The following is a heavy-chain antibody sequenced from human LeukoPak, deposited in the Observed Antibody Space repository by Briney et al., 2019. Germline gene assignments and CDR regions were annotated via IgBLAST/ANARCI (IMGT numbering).Heavy chain of an antibody. CDR2: ISSSSSDI. D-gene: IGHD3-10*01. CDR3: ARDAKYYYGSGSEYYYYYYMDV. J-gene: IGHJ6*03. Sequence: GGSLRLSCAASGFTFSSYSMNWVRQAPGKGLEWVSSISSSSSDIYYADSVKGRFTISRDNAKNSLYLQMNSLRAEDTAVYYCARDAKYYYGSGSEYYYYYYMDVWGKGTTVTVSS. CDR1: GFTFSSYS. V-gene: IGHV3-21*01.